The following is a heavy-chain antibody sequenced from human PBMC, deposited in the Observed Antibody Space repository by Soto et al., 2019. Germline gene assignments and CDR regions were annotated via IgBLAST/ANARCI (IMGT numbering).Heavy chain of an antibody. Sequence: GGSLRLSCAASGFTFSSYAMSWVRQAPGKGLEWVSAISGSGGSTYYADSVKGRFTISRDNSKNTLYLQMNSLRAEDTAVYYCVSQIEAEYFQHWGQGTLVTVSS. CDR1: GFTFSSYA. J-gene: IGHJ1*01. CDR3: VSQIEAEYFQH. V-gene: IGHV3-23*01. CDR2: ISGSGGST.